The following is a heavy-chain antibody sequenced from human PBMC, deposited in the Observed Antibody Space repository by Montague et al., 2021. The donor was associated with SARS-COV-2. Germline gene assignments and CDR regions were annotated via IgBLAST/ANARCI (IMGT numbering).Heavy chain of an antibody. Sequence: SLRLSCEAFGFTFSDYYMSWIRQAPGKGLEWVSYISSSGSTIYYXDSXKGRFTISRDNAKNSLYLQMNSLRAEDTAVYYCARIPAPHYDILTGYYLIPYFDYWGQGTLVTVSS. CDR1: GFTFSDYY. V-gene: IGHV3-11*01. CDR2: ISSSGSTI. D-gene: IGHD3-9*01. J-gene: IGHJ4*02. CDR3: ARIPAPHYDILTGYYLIPYFDY.